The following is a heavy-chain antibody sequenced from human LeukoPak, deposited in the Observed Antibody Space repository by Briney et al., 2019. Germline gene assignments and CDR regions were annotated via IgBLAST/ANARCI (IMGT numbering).Heavy chain of an antibody. CDR2: INHSGST. V-gene: IGHV4-34*01. J-gene: IGHJ4*02. D-gene: IGHD6-13*01. Sequence: ASETLSLTCAVYGGSFSGYYWSWIRQPPGKGLEWIGEINHSGSTNYNPSLKSRVTISVDTSKNQFSLKLSSVTAADTAVYYCARGWGYSSSWPNTYYFDYWGQGTLVTVSS. CDR1: GGSFSGYY. CDR3: ARGWGYSSSWPNTYYFDY.